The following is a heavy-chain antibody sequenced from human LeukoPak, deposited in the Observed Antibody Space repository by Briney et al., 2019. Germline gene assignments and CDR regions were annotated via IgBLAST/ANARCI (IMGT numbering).Heavy chain of an antibody. CDR3: ASSCAQYSSSCYRVY. Sequence: PGGSLRLSCAASGFTFSSYSMNWVRQAPGKGLEWVSSISSSSSYIYYADSVKGRFTISRDNAKNSLYLQMNSLRAEDTAVYYCASSCAQYSSSCYRVYWGQGTLATVSS. J-gene: IGHJ4*02. V-gene: IGHV3-21*01. D-gene: IGHD6-13*01. CDR2: ISSSSSYI. CDR1: GFTFSSYS.